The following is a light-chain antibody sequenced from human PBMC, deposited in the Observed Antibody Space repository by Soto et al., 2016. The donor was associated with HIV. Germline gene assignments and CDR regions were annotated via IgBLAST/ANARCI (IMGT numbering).Light chain of an antibody. CDR1: QGISNY. Sequence: DIQMTQSPSSLSASVGDRVTITCRASQGISNYLAWYQQKPGKVPKVLIYAASTLQSGVSSRFSGSGSGTHFTLTISSLQSEDVATYYCQNYNSVPPITFGQGTRLEIK. J-gene: IGKJ5*01. V-gene: IGKV1-27*01. CDR2: AAS. CDR3: QNYNSVPPIT.